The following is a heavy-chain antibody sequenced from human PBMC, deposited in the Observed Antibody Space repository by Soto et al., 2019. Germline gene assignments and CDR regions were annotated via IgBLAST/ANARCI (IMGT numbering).Heavy chain of an antibody. CDR3: ARGGTGAYSSGRYDY. J-gene: IGHJ4*02. V-gene: IGHV1-18*04. CDR1: GFTFTMYG. CDR2: ISGYNGNT. Sequence: ASVKVSCKASGFTFTMYGFSWVRQAPGQGLEWMGWISGYNGNTNYAEKFQGRVTVTTDTSTRTAYMELRSLRPDDTAVYYRARGGTGAYSSGRYDYWGQGTLVTVSS. D-gene: IGHD3-22*01.